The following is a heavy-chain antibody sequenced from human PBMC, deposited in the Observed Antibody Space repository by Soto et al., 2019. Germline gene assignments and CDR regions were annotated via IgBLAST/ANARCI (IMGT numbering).Heavy chain of an antibody. J-gene: IGHJ6*03. Sequence: EVQLVESGGGLVQPGGSLRLSCAASGFTISGNAMNWVRQAPGRGLEWVSYISSSSTNIHYADSVRGRFTISRDNAKNSLYLQMNSLRDEDTAVYRCARDLRWGSKWYYSMDVWGKGTTVTFSS. CDR2: ISSSSTNI. V-gene: IGHV3-48*02. CDR1: GFTISGNA. CDR3: ARDLRWGSKWYYSMDV. D-gene: IGHD1-26*01.